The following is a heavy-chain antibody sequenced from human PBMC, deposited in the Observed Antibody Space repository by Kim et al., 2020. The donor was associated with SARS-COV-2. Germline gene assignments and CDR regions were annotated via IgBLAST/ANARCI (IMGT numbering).Heavy chain of an antibody. J-gene: IGHJ4*02. V-gene: IGHV5-51*01. Sequence: YSPSFQGQVTISADKSINTAYLQWSSLKASDTAMYYCGRVENITFGLGFDYWGQGTLVTVSS. D-gene: IGHD1-1*01. CDR3: GRVENITFGLGFDY.